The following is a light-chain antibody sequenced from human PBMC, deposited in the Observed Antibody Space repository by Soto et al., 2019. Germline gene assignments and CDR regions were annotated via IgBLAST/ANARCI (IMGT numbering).Light chain of an antibody. CDR2: GAS. J-gene: IGKJ2*01. CDR3: QQCFSSPYT. Sequence: DIQMTQPQSSLSASVGDRVTITCRASQSISNFLNWYQQRPGKAPKLLIFGASTVQGGVPSRFTGSASGTDFTLTISSLQPEDFATYYCQQCFSSPYTFGPGTKLEIK. V-gene: IGKV1-39*01. CDR1: QSISNF.